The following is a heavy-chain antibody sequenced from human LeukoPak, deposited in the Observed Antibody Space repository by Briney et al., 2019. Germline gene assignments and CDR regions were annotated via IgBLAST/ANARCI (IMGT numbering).Heavy chain of an antibody. Sequence: GGSLRLSCAASGFTFSSYSMNWVRQAPGKGLEWVSSISSSSSYIYYADSVKGRFTISRDNAKNTLYLQMNSLRAEDTAVYYCAKVFGPRYCSGGSCYSIDYWGQGTLVTVSS. V-gene: IGHV3-21*04. CDR3: AKVFGPRYCSGGSCYSIDY. D-gene: IGHD2-15*01. CDR1: GFTFSSYS. CDR2: ISSSSSYI. J-gene: IGHJ4*02.